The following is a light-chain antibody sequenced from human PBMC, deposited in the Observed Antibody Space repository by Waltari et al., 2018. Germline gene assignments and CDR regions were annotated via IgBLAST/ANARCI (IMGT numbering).Light chain of an antibody. J-gene: IGKJ1*01. CDR1: QNLLYTSNNKNS. CDR3: QQYYSIPWT. Sequence: DIVMTQSPDSLAVSLGERATLNCKSSQNLLYTSNNKNSLAWDQQKPGQPPKLLIYWASTRQSGVPDRFGGSGSGTDFTLTISSLQAEDVALYYCQQYYSIPWTFGQGTKVEIK. CDR2: WAS. V-gene: IGKV4-1*01.